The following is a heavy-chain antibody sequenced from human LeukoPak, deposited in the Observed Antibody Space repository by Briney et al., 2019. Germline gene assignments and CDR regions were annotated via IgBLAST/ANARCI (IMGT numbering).Heavy chain of an antibody. V-gene: IGHV4-4*07. CDR3: ARDRYYYDTSGYYYILDY. Sequence: SETLFLTCTVSGGSITSYYWSWIRQPAGKGLEWIGRIHTSGITNYNPSLKSRVTMSGDTSKNEFSLKLSSVTAADTAVYYCARDRYYYDTSGYYYILDYWGQGTLVTVSS. D-gene: IGHD3-22*01. CDR1: GGSITSYY. J-gene: IGHJ4*02. CDR2: IHTSGIT.